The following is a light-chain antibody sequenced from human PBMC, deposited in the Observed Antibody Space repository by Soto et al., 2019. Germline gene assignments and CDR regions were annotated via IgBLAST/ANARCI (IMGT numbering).Light chain of an antibody. CDR3: QQYNTYFSLT. J-gene: IGKJ3*01. CDR2: KTS. CDR1: QTISSW. Sequence: DILMTQSPSFLSASVGDIVTITCRASQTISSWVAWYQQKPGKAPKLLIYKTSSLESGVPSRFSSSCSGTEYTLPISVLQPEDFTSYYCQQYNTYFSLTFCAGTNVHIK. V-gene: IGKV1-5*03.